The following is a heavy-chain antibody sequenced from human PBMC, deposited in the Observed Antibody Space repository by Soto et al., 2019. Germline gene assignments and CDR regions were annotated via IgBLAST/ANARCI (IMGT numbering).Heavy chain of an antibody. CDR3: AIHHVASRVGYDI. J-gene: IGHJ3*02. D-gene: IGHD3-22*01. V-gene: IGHV5-51*01. Sequence: GGSLKIPCRASGYSFTSYWIGLVRQMPGKDLEWMGLFNPGCSYNRYSPSLQGQVTISADKSISTAYLQWSSLKASDTAMYYCAIHHVASRVGYDIWGQGTLVTVSS. CDR2: FNPGCSYN. CDR1: GYSFTSYW.